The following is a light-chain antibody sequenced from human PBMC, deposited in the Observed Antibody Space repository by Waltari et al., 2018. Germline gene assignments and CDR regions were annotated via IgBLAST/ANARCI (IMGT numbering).Light chain of an antibody. CDR1: QRISSY. J-gene: IGKJ1*01. CDR2: AAS. Sequence: GRASQRISSYLNWDQQKPGKAPKLLSYAASSLQSGVPSRFSGSGSGTDFTLTISSLQPEDFATYYCQQSYSTTWTFGQGTKVEIK. CDR3: QQSYSTTWT. V-gene: IGKV1-39*01.